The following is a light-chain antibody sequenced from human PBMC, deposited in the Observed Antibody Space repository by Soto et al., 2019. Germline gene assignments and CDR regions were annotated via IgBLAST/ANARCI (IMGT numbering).Light chain of an antibody. CDR2: EVS. V-gene: IGLV2-14*01. Sequence: QSALTQPASVSGSPGQSITISCTGTSSDVGAYKYVSWYQQHPGIAPKLMIYEVSNRPSGVSNRFSGSKSGNTASLTISGLQAEDEADYYCSSYTISTTTVFGTGTKLTVL. J-gene: IGLJ1*01. CDR3: SSYTISTTTV. CDR1: SSDVGAYKY.